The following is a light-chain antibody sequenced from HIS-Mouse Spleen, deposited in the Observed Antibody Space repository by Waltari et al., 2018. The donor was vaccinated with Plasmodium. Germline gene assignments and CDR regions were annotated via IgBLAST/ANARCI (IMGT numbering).Light chain of an antibody. CDR1: ALPKKY. Sequence: SYELTQPPSESVSPGQTDRITCSGDALPKKYAYWYQQKSGQAPVLVIYEDSKRPSGIPERFSGSSSGTMATLTISGAQVEDEADYYCYSTDSSGNHRVFGGGTKLTVL. CDR3: YSTDSSGNHRV. V-gene: IGLV3-10*01. CDR2: EDS. J-gene: IGLJ3*02.